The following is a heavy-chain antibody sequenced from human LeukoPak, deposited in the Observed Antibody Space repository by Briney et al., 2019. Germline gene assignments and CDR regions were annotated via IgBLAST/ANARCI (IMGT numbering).Heavy chain of an antibody. V-gene: IGHV4-59*08. CDR2: IYSSGST. CDR1: GGSISTYY. D-gene: IGHD3-16*01. J-gene: IGHJ5*02. CDR3: ARQGYYDYWFDP. Sequence: KSSETLSLTCTVSGGSISTYYWSWIRQPPGKGLERIGYIYSSGSTNYNPSLRSRVTISVDTSKNQFSLRLSSVTAADTAVYYCARQGYYDYWFDPWGQGTLVTVSS.